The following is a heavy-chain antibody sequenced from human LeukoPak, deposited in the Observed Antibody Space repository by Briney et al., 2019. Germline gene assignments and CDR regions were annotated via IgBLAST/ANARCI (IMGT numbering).Heavy chain of an antibody. V-gene: IGHV3-23*01. J-gene: IGHJ4*02. D-gene: IGHD1-7*01. CDR1: GFTFSSYA. Sequence: GGSLRLSCAASGFTFSSYAMSWVRQAPGKGLEWVSAISGSGGSTNYADSVKGRFTTSRDNSKNTLYLQMNSLRAEDTAVYHCAKDLGNWKYLIDYWGQGTLVTVSS. CDR2: ISGSGGST. CDR3: AKDLGNWKYLIDY.